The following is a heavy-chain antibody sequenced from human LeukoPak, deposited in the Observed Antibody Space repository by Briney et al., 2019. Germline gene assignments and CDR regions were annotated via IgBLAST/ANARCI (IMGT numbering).Heavy chain of an antibody. CDR2: IVDTGST. J-gene: IGHJ4*02. CDR1: GGSFSGYY. CDR3: ARGLASGYPPIPFDY. D-gene: IGHD3-3*01. V-gene: IGHV4-34*12. Sequence: SETLSLTCAVYGGSFSGYYWTWIRQPPGKGLEWIGEIVDTGSTKYNSSLKSRVTISVDTSKNQFSLSLDSVTAADTAVYYCARGLASGYPPIPFDYWGQGTLVTVPS.